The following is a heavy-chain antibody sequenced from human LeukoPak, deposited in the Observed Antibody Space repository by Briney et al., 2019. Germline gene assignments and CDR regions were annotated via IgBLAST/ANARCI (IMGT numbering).Heavy chain of an antibody. Sequence: SETLSLTCTVSGGSISSYYWSWIRQSPGKGLEWIGYIYYSGGADYNPSLKSRVTISLDTSKNQFSLNLTSVTAADTAVYYCASEGVGGYCSGGSCLNPYGMDVWGQGTTVTVSS. D-gene: IGHD2-15*01. CDR1: GGSISSYY. CDR2: IYYSGGA. CDR3: ASEGVGGYCSGGSCLNPYGMDV. J-gene: IGHJ6*02. V-gene: IGHV4-59*01.